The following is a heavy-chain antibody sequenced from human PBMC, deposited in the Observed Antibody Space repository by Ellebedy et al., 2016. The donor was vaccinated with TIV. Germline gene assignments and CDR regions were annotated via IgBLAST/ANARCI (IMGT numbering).Heavy chain of an antibody. CDR3: ARDRRQQLVPRGWFDP. CDR1: GGSIRSGGYY. V-gene: IGHV4-31*03. Sequence: SETLSLTXTVSGGSIRSGGYYWSWIRQHPGKGLEWIGYIYYSGSTYYNPSLKSRVTISVDTSKNQFSLKLSSVTAADTAVYYYARDRRQQLVPRGWFDPWGQGTLVTVSS. J-gene: IGHJ5*02. D-gene: IGHD6-13*01. CDR2: IYYSGST.